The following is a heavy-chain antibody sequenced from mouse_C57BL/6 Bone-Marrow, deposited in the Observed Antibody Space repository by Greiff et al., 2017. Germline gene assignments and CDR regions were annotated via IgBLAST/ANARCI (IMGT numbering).Heavy chain of an antibody. J-gene: IGHJ4*01. CDR3: AGMGYAMDY. CDR1: GYTFTSYW. CDR2: IYPGSGST. V-gene: IGHV1-55*01. Sequence: QVHVKQPGAELVKPGASVKMSCKASGYTFTSYWITWVKQRPGQGLEWIGDIYPGSGSTNYNEKFKSKATLTVDTSSSTAYMQLSSLTSEDSAVYYCAGMGYAMDYWGQGTSAIVSS.